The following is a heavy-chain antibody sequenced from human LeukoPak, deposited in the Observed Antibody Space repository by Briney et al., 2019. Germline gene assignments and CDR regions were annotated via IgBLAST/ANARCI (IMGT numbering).Heavy chain of an antibody. CDR3: ARGYGGSYYPFDY. J-gene: IGHJ4*02. D-gene: IGHD1-26*01. CDR1: GGSISSYY. V-gene: IGHV4-59*01. Sequence: SETLSLTYTVSGGSISSYYWSWIRQPPGEGLEWIGYIYYSGSTNYNPSLKSRVTISVDTSKNQFSLKLSSVTAADTAVYYCARGYGGSYYPFDYWGQGTLVTVSS. CDR2: IYYSGST.